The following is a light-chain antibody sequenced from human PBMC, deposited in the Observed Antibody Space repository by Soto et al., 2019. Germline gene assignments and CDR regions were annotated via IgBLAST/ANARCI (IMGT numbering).Light chain of an antibody. CDR1: SSNIGAGYD. CDR2: VNT. J-gene: IGLJ1*01. V-gene: IGLV1-40*01. CDR3: QSYDSSLSGYV. Sequence: HSALTQPPSVSGAPGQRVTISCTGSSSNIGAGYDVHWYQQLPGTAPKLLIYVNTNRPSGVPGRFSGSKSGTSASLAITGLQAEDEADYYCQSYDSSLSGYVFGTGTKVTVL.